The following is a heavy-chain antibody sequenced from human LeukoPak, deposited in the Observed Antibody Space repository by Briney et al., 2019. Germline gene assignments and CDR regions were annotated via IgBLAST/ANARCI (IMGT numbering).Heavy chain of an antibody. CDR2: INSDGSST. Sequence: PGGSLRLSCAAFGFTFSSYWMHWVRQAPGKGLVWVSRINSDGSSTSYADSVKGRFTISRDNAKNTLYLQMNSLRAEDTAVYYCARWFGSTRGWFDPWGQGTLVTVSS. CDR1: GFTFSSYW. CDR3: ARWFGSTRGWFDP. D-gene: IGHD3-10*01. J-gene: IGHJ5*02. V-gene: IGHV3-74*01.